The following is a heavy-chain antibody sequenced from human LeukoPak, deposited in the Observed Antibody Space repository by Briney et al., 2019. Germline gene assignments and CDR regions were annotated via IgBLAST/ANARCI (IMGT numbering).Heavy chain of an antibody. Sequence: AETLSLTCTVSGVPISSYYWSWIRQPPGKGLEWIGYIYYSGSTNYNPSLKSRVTITVDTYKNHFSLTLSSVTGADTHAVYCAKSDGYGLVGIWGQGTMVTVSS. CDR1: GVPISSYY. CDR3: AKSDGYGLVGI. D-gene: IGHD3-10*01. V-gene: IGHV4-59*08. J-gene: IGHJ3*02. CDR2: IYYSGST.